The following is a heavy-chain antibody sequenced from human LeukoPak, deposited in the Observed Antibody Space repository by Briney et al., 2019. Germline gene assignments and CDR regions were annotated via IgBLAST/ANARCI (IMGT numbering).Heavy chain of an antibody. D-gene: IGHD1-1*01. V-gene: IGHV4-39*07. CDR3: ARDSMRIQTGTTP. CDR2: VFYNGDT. Sequence: SETLSLTCAVSGGSIIISGYYWAWIRLPPGKGLEWIGSVFYNGDTYYNPSLRSRVAISVDTSKNQFSLTLNSVTAADTAVYYCARDSMRIQTGTTPWGQGTLVTVSS. J-gene: IGHJ5*02. CDR1: GGSIIISGYY.